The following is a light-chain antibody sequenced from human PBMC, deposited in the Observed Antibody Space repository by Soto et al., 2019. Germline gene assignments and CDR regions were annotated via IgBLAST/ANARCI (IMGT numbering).Light chain of an antibody. V-gene: IGKV3-11*01. CDR1: QSVSSY. CDR3: LRRSNWTWT. CDR2: DAS. J-gene: IGKJ1*01. Sequence: EIVLTPSPATLSLSPGVRDTLSCRASQSVSSYLAWYQQKPGQARGLLIYDASNRATVIPARFTGSVSGTNFTLTISSLEPEDFAVYYRLRRSNWTWTFGQGTKVDIK.